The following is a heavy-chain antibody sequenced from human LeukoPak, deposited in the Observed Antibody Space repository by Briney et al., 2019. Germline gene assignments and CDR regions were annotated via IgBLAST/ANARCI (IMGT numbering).Heavy chain of an antibody. J-gene: IGHJ4*02. CDR2: ISWDGGST. D-gene: IGHD5-24*01. V-gene: IGHV3-43D*03. CDR3: ARHRWPIDY. Sequence: GGSLRLSCAASGFTFDDYAMHWVRQAPGKGLEWVSLISWDGGSTYYADSVKGRFTISRDNGKNSLYLQMNSLRAEDTTLYYCARHRWPIDYWGQGTLVTVSS. CDR1: GFTFDDYA.